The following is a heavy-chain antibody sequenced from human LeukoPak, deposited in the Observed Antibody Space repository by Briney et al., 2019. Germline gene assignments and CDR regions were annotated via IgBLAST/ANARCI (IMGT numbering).Heavy chain of an antibody. CDR3: ARSPWFGELSGGWFDP. D-gene: IGHD3-10*01. Sequence: GASVKVSCKASGYTFTSYDINWVRQATGQGLEWMGWINPNSGNTGYAQKFQGRVTMTRNTSISTAYMELSSLRSEDTAVYYCARSPWFGELSGGWFDPWGQGTLVTVSS. CDR1: GYTFTSYD. CDR2: INPNSGNT. J-gene: IGHJ5*02. V-gene: IGHV1-8*01.